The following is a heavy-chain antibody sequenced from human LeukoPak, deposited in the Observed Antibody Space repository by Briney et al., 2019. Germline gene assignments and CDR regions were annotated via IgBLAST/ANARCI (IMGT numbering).Heavy chain of an antibody. CDR2: VSGSGGFT. Sequence: PGGSLRLSCAASGITFSNSAMSWVRQAPGKGLEWVSTVSGSGGFTYYADSVKGRFTISRDNSKNTLYLQMDSLRAEDTAVYYCAQMVYASKYFQYWGQGTPVTVSS. CDR3: AQMVYASKYFQY. D-gene: IGHD2-8*01. J-gene: IGHJ1*01. V-gene: IGHV3-23*01. CDR1: GITFSNSA.